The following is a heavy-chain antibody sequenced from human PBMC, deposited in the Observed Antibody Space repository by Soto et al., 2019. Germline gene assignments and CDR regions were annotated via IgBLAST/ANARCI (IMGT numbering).Heavy chain of an antibody. J-gene: IGHJ6*03. CDR1: GFTFSSYW. Sequence: GGSLRLSCAASGFTFSSYWMSWVRQAPGKGLEWVANIKQDGSEKYYVDSVKGRFTISRDNAKNSLYLQMNSLRAEDTAVYYCARDNLKSVRGVTPYYYYYYMDVWGKGTTVTVSS. V-gene: IGHV3-7*01. CDR2: IKQDGSEK. CDR3: ARDNLKSVRGVTPYYYYYYMDV. D-gene: IGHD3-10*01.